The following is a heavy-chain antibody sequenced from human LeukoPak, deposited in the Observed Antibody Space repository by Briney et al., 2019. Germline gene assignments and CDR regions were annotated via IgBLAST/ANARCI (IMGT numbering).Heavy chain of an antibody. V-gene: IGHV1-69*13. J-gene: IGHJ4*02. CDR3: ARDSSMTTVTNFDY. Sequence: GASVKVSCKASGGTFSSYAISWVRQAPGQGLEWVGGIIPIFGTTNYAQKFQGRVTITADEYTSTVYMELNSLRSEDTAVYYCARDSSMTTVTNFDYWSQGTLVTVSS. CDR1: GGTFSSYA. CDR2: IIPIFGTT. D-gene: IGHD4-11*01.